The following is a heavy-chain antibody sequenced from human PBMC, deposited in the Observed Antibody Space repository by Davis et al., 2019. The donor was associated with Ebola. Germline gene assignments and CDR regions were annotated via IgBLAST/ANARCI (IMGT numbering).Heavy chain of an antibody. J-gene: IGHJ3*02. Sequence: PSETLSLTCTVSGGSISSYYWSWIRQPPGKGLEWIGYIYYSGSTNYNPSLKSRVTISVDTSKNQFSLKLSSVTAADTAVYYCAGPLYSSSWVNAFDIWGQGTMVTVSS. CDR3: AGPLYSSSWVNAFDI. CDR1: GGSISSYY. CDR2: IYYSGST. V-gene: IGHV4-59*12. D-gene: IGHD6-13*01.